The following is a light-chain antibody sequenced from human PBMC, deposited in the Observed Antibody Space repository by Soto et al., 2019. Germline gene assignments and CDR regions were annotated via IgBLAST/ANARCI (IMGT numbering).Light chain of an antibody. Sequence: QSVLTQPPSASASLGASVTLTCNLSSGYSNYKVDWYQQRPGKGPRFVMRVGTGGIVGSKGDGIPDRFSVLGSGLNRYLTIKNIQEEDESDYHCGADHGSGSNFVYLFGGGTKVTVL. J-gene: IGLJ2*01. CDR3: GADHGSGSNFVYL. V-gene: IGLV9-49*01. CDR1: SGYSNYK. CDR2: VGTGGIVG.